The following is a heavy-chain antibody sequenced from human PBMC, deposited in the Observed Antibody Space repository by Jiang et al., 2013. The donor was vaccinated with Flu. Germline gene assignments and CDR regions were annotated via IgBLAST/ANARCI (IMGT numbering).Heavy chain of an antibody. D-gene: IGHD6-19*01. Sequence: SGSGLVKPSETLSLSCTVSGDSIRTTYWSWIRQPPGKGLEWIGYIHYSGSTNYNPSLKSRVTMSIDTSKNQFSLKLSSVTAADTAVYYCARGGWSNDNWGQGTLVTVSS. CDR1: GDSIRTTY. J-gene: IGHJ4*02. V-gene: IGHV4-59*01. CDR3: ARGGWSNDN. CDR2: IHYSGST.